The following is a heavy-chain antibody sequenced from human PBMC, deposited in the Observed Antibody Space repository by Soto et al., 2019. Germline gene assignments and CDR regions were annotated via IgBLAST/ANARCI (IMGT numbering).Heavy chain of an antibody. CDR2: FDPEDDES. J-gene: IGHJ4*02. V-gene: IGHV1-24*01. CDR1: GYTLTELS. CDR3: STDLRGDSSGWSFDY. Sequence: ASVKVSCKVSGYTLTELSMHWVRQAPGKGLEWMGGFDPEDDESIYAQKFQGRVTMTEDTSEDSAYMELRSLGSEDTAVYYCSTDLRGDSSGWSFDYWGQGTLVTVSS. D-gene: IGHD6-19*01.